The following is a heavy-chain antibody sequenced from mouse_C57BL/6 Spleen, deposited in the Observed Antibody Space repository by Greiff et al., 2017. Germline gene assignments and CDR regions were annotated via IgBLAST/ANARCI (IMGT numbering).Heavy chain of an antibody. D-gene: IGHD1-1*01. CDR2: ISYDGSN. Sequence: EVQLVESGPGLVKPSQSLSLTCSVTGYSITSGYYWNWIRQFPGNKLEWMGYISYDGSNNYNPSLKNRISITRDTSKNQFFLKLNSVTTEDTATYYCARAVTTVVAPYAMDYWGQGTSVTVSS. CDR1: GYSITSGYY. V-gene: IGHV3-6*01. CDR3: ARAVTTVVAPYAMDY. J-gene: IGHJ4*01.